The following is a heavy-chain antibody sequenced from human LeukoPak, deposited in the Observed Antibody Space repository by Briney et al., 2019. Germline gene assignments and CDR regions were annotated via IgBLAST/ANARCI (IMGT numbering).Heavy chain of an antibody. D-gene: IGHD3-16*01. CDR2: INPNSGGT. Sequence: ASVTVSCKASGYTFTAYYIHWVRQAPGQGLEWMGWINPNSGGTNYAQKFQGRVTMTRATSISTAYMELSRLRSDDTAVYYCARASHPAIRSGELTYFDYWGQGTLVTVSS. CDR3: ARASHPAIRSGELTYFDY. V-gene: IGHV1-2*02. J-gene: IGHJ4*02. CDR1: GYTFTAYY.